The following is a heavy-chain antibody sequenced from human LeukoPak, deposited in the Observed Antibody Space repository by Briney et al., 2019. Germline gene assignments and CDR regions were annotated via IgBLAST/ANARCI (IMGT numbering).Heavy chain of an antibody. J-gene: IGHJ4*02. CDR2: ISAYNGNT. CDR3: ARQYYYDSSGYYSLGAQDY. CDR1: GYTFTSYG. Sequence: SXXVSCKASGYTFTSYGISWVRQAPGHGLEWMGWISAYNGNTNYAQKFQGRGTMTTDTSTSTAYMELRSLRSDDTAVYYCARQYYYDSSGYYSLGAQDYWGQGTLVTVSS. V-gene: IGHV1-18*01. D-gene: IGHD3-22*01.